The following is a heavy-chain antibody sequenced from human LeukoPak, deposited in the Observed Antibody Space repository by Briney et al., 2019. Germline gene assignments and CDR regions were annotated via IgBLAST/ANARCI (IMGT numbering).Heavy chain of an antibody. CDR2: ISGSGGST. J-gene: IGHJ4*02. Sequence: GGSLRLSWAASGFTFSRYAMNWVRQAPGKGLEWVSAISGSGGSTYYADSVKGRFTISRDNSKSTLYLQMNSLRAEDSAVYYCARDAVSLAAAGTSDYWGQGSLVTVSS. V-gene: IGHV3-23*01. CDR1: GFTFSRYA. CDR3: ARDAVSLAAAGTSDY. D-gene: IGHD6-13*01.